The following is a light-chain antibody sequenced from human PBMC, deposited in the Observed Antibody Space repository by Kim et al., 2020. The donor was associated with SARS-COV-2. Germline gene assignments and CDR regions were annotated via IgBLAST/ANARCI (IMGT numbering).Light chain of an antibody. J-gene: IGKJ3*01. Sequence: EIVLTQSPGTLSLSPGERATLSCRASQSVSSSHLAWYQQKPGQAPRLLIYVASSRATGIPDRFSGSGSGTDFTLTISRLEPEDFAVYFCQQYGISPFTFGPGTKVDIK. CDR2: VAS. CDR1: QSVSSSH. CDR3: QQYGISPFT. V-gene: IGKV3-20*01.